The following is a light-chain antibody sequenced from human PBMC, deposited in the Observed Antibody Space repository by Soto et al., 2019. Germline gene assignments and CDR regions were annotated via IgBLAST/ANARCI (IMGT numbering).Light chain of an antibody. V-gene: IGKV2-30*01. J-gene: IGKJ1*01. Sequence: DVVMTQSPLSLSVTLGQPASISCRSSQSLIYDDGDTYLNWFHQRPGQSPRRLIYMVSKRDSGVPDRFSGSGSGTDFTLKISRVEAEDLGFYDCMGGTDWPATLXQGTKVDIK. CDR3: MGGTDWPAT. CDR1: QSLIYDDGDTY. CDR2: MVS.